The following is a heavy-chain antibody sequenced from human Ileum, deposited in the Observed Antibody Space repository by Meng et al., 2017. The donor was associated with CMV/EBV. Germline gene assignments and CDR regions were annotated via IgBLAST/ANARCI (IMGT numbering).Heavy chain of an antibody. D-gene: IGHD5-24*01. Sequence: LRLSCAASGFTFSRSWMNWVRQAPGKGLEWVANIKPDGSGGFVDAVKGRFTISRDNAKNSQYLQMNSLRAEDTAVYYCAHGDAFFFEHWGQGILVTVSS. V-gene: IGHV3-7*01. CDR1: GFTFSRSW. CDR3: AHGDAFFFEH. CDR2: IKPDGSG. J-gene: IGHJ4*02.